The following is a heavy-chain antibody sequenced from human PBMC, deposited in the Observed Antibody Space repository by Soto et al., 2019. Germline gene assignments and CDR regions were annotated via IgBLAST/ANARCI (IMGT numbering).Heavy chain of an antibody. CDR3: ASHLGGGYCISTSCYVLQY. CDR2: IYYSGST. Sequence: QLQLQESGPGLVKPSETLSLTCTVSGGSISSSSYYWGWIRQPPGKGLEWIGSIYYSGSTYYNPSLKSRVTISVDTSKNQFSLKLSSVTAADTAVYYCASHLGGGYCISTSCYVLQYWGQRTLVTVSS. CDR1: GGSISSSSYY. J-gene: IGHJ4*02. V-gene: IGHV4-39*01. D-gene: IGHD2-2*01.